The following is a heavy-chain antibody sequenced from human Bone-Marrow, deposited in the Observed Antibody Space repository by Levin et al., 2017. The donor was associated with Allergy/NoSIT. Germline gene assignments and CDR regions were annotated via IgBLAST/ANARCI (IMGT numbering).Heavy chain of an antibody. D-gene: IGHD6-19*01. V-gene: IGHV3-30*18. CDR1: GFTFSTYA. CDR3: AKEISGIVVAGSLDY. Sequence: HPGGSLRLSCIASGFTFSTYAMHWVRQAPGKGLEWVAVTSHDGGTQYYADSVKGRFTISRDNSKNTLYLQMNNLRAEDTAIYYCAKEISGIVVAGSLDYWGLGTQVTVSS. J-gene: IGHJ4*02. CDR2: TSHDGGTQ.